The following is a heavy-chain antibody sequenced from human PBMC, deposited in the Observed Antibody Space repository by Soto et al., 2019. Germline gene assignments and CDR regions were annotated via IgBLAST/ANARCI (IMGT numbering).Heavy chain of an antibody. Sequence: GASLNISCKGSGYTFTNYWISWVRQMPGKGLEWMGIIYPGNSDTTYGPSFQGQVTISADKSISSAYLQWSSLKASDTAMYYCARHSGGSDYWGLGTLVTV. CDR2: IYPGNSDT. CDR3: ARHSGGSDY. D-gene: IGHD2-15*01. J-gene: IGHJ4*02. V-gene: IGHV5-51*01. CDR1: GYTFTNYW.